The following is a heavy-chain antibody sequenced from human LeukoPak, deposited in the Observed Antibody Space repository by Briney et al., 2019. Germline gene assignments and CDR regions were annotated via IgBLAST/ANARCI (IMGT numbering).Heavy chain of an antibody. V-gene: IGHV3-21*01. J-gene: IGHJ6*02. CDR2: ISSSSSYI. Sequence: NPGGSLRLSCAASGFTFSSYSMNWVRQAPGKGLEWVSSISSSSSYIYYADSVKGRFTISRDNAKNSLYLQMNSLRAEDTAVYYCARNWNYQFNYYYGMDVWGQGTTVTVSS. CDR3: ARNWNYQFNYYYGMDV. CDR1: GFTFSSYS. D-gene: IGHD1-7*01.